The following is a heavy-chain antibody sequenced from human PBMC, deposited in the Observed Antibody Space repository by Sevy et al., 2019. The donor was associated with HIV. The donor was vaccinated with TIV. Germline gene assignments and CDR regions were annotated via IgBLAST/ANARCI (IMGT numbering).Heavy chain of an antibody. V-gene: IGHV4-31*03. D-gene: IGHD4-17*01. CDR1: GGSISSGGYY. CDR3: ARTNTVTKYFGY. CDR2: IYYSGST. J-gene: IGHJ4*02. Sequence: SETLSLTCTVSGGSISSGGYYWSWIRQHPGKGLERIGYIYYSGSTYYNPSLKSRVTISVDTSKNQFSLKLSSMTAADTAVYYCARTNTVTKYFGYWGQVTLVTVSS.